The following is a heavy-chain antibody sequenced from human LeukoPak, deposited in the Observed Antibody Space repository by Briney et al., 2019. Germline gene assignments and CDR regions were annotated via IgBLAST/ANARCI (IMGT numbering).Heavy chain of an antibody. CDR3: AKEGVEYSYGYYFDY. J-gene: IGHJ4*02. Sequence: PGGSLRLSCAASGFTFSSYGMHWVRQAPGKGLEWVAVISYDGSNKYYADSVKGRYTISRDNSKNTLYLQMNGLRAEDTAVYYCAKEGVEYSYGYYFDYWGQGTLVTVSS. CDR1: GFTFSSYG. D-gene: IGHD5-18*01. CDR2: ISYDGSNK. V-gene: IGHV3-30*18.